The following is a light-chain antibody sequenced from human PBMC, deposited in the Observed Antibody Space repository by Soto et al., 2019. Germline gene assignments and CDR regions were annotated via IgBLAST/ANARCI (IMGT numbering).Light chain of an antibody. J-gene: IGLJ1*01. CDR2: KVS. V-gene: IGLV2-8*01. Sequence: QSALTQPPSASGSPGQSVTISCTGTSSDVGGYNYVSWYQQHPGKAPKLMIYKVSKRPSGVPDRFSGSKSGNTASLTVSGLQAEDEADYYCSSYAGSNNLDVFGTGTKLTVL. CDR3: SSYAGSNNLDV. CDR1: SSDVGGYNY.